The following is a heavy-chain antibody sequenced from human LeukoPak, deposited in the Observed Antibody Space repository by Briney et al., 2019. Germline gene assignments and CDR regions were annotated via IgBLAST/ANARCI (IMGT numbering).Heavy chain of an antibody. CDR1: GHTLSELS. D-gene: IGHD1-26*01. CDR3: ATDLGDDYGDY. J-gene: IGHJ4*02. Sequence: WASVKVSCKVSGHTLSELSMHWVRQAPGKGPEWLGGYDPEHGETIFPQRFQDRVIMTEEISTQTAYLELSSLRSEDTAVYYCATDLGDDYGDYWGQGTLVTVSS. CDR2: YDPEHGET. V-gene: IGHV1-24*01.